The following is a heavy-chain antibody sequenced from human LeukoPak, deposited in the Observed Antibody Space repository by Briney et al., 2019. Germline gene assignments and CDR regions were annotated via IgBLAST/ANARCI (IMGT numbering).Heavy chain of an antibody. CDR3: VRDDGSYSLDY. J-gene: IGHJ4*02. Sequence: GGSLRLSCAASGFTFSDYYMSWIRQAPGKGLEWVSYISSSGSTIYYADSVKGRFTISRDNAKNTLYLQMNSLRAEDTAVYYCVRDDGSYSLDYWGQGTLVTVSS. D-gene: IGHD1-26*01. CDR1: GFTFSDYY. V-gene: IGHV3-11*04. CDR2: ISSSGSTI.